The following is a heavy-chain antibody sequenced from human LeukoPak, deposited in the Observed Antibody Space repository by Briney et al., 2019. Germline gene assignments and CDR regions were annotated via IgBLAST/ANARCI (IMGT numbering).Heavy chain of an antibody. J-gene: IGHJ5*02. D-gene: IGHD1-26*01. CDR1: GFTFSSYW. CDR2: INSDGSST. CDR3: ARDYAGTNWFDP. V-gene: IGHV3-74*01. Sequence: PGGSLRLSCAASGFTFSSYWMHWVRQAPGKGLVWVSRINSDGSSTSYADSVKGRFTISRDNAKNTLYQQMNSLRAEDTAVYYCARDYAGTNWFDPWGQGTLVTVSS.